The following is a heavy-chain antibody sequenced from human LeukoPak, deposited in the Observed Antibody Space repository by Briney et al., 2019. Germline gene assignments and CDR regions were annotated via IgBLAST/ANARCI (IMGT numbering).Heavy chain of an antibody. V-gene: IGHV3-9*01. CDR1: GFTFDDYA. CDR2: ISWNSGYI. Sequence: GGSLRLSCAASGFTFDDYAMHWVRQAPGEGLDWVSGISWNSGYIRYADSVKGRFTISRDNAKNSLYLQMNSLRAEDTALYYCAKGLGSYCDDAFDIWGQGTMVTVSS. D-gene: IGHD1-26*01. J-gene: IGHJ3*02. CDR3: AKGLGSYCDDAFDI.